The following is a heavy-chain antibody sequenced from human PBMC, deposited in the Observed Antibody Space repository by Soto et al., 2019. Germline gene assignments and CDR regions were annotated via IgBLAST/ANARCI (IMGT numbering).Heavy chain of an antibody. CDR1: GGSISTNW. CDR2: MYHSGAT. V-gene: IGHV4-4*02. Sequence: QVQLQESGPGLMKPSGTLSLTCAVSGGSISTNWWSWVRQPPGKGLEWIGEMYHSGATNYKPSLKIRVTMSVDKSQNHLSLNLNSVTAADSAVYYCARHIAVSGTRGFDFWGHGTLVTVSS. CDR3: ARHIAVSGTRGFDF. J-gene: IGHJ4*01. D-gene: IGHD6-19*01.